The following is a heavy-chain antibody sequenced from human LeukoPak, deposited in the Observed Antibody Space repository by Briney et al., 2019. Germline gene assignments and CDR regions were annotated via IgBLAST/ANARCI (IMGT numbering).Heavy chain of an antibody. D-gene: IGHD3-22*01. CDR2: INHSGST. V-gene: IGHV4-34*03. Sequence: SDTVSLICAVYDRYFSGYYWRWIRQPPAKGLECIGEINHSGSTNYNPYLKSRVTISVDTSKNQFSLNASSVTAADPAGYYWSILKLVSPGYYSVVWFDPWGEGTLVSVSS. J-gene: IGHJ5*02. CDR1: DRYFSGYY. CDR3: SILKLVSPGYYSVVWFDP.